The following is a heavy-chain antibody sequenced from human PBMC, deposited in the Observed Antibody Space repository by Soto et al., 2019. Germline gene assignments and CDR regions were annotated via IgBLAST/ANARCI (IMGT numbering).Heavy chain of an antibody. V-gene: IGHV3-21*01. CDR1: GFTFSSYS. CDR3: AREAYYDILTGYYKGAFDI. CDR2: ISSSSSYI. J-gene: IGHJ3*02. Sequence: GGSLRLSCAASGFTFSSYSMNWVRQAPGKGLDWVSSISSSSSYIYYADSVKGRFTISRDNAKNSLYLQMNSLRAEDTAVYYCAREAYYDILTGYYKGAFDIWGQGTMVTVSS. D-gene: IGHD3-9*01.